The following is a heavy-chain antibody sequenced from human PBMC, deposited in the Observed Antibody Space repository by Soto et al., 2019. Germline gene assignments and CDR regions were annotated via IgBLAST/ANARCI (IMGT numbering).Heavy chain of an antibody. CDR3: ARDRNYYGSGSSKFDP. V-gene: IGHV4-34*01. CDR2: INHSGST. J-gene: IGHJ5*02. CDR1: GGSFSGYY. Sequence: SETLSLTCAVYGGSFSGYYWSWIRQPPGKGLEWIGEINHSGSTNYNPSLKSRVTISVDTSKNQFSLKLSSVTAADTAVYYCARDRNYYGSGSSKFDPWGQGTLVTVSS. D-gene: IGHD3-10*01.